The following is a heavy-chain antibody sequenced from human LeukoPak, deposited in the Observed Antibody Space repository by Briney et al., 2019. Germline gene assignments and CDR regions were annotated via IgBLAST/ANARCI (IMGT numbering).Heavy chain of an antibody. Sequence: VASVTVSCTASGYTFTGYYIHWVRQPPGQGLVWMAWINPNSGVTNHAQKFQGRVTITRDTSINTAYLDLNDLRSDDSAVYYCARSLPDYYYYMDVWGKGTTVTVSS. J-gene: IGHJ6*03. CDR3: ARSLPDYYYYMDV. V-gene: IGHV1-2*02. CDR1: GYTFTGYY. CDR2: INPNSGVT.